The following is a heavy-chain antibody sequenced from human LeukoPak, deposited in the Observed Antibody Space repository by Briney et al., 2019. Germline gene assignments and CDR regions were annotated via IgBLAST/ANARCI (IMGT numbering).Heavy chain of an antibody. CDR2: ISAYNGNT. D-gene: IGHD3-22*01. CDR1: GYTFTSYG. CDR3: ARDTISNYYDSTGYFSY. J-gene: IGHJ4*02. V-gene: IGHV1-18*01. Sequence: ASVKVSCTASGYTFTSYGINWVRQAPGQGLEWMGWISAYNGNTNYAQKLQGRVTMTTDTSTSTVYMELRSLRSDDTAVYYCARDTISNYYDSTGYFSYWGQGTLVTVSS.